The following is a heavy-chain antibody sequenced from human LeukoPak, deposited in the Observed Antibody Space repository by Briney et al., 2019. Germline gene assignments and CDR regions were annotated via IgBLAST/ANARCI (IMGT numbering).Heavy chain of an antibody. CDR3: ARVEPYYYDSSGYYSDY. V-gene: IGHV1-18*01. D-gene: IGHD3-22*01. CDR2: ISAYNGNT. J-gene: IGHJ4*02. Sequence: ASVKVSCXASGYTFTSYGISWVRQAPGQGLEWMGWISAYNGNTNYAQKLQGRVTMTTDTSTSTAYMELRSLRSDDTAVYYCARVEPYYYDSSGYYSDYWGQGTLVTVSS. CDR1: GYTFTSYG.